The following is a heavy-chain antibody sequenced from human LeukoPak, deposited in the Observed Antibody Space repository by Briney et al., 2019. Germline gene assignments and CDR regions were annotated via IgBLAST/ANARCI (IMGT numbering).Heavy chain of an antibody. J-gene: IGHJ4*02. CDR2: ISSSGSTI. D-gene: IGHD6-13*01. CDR1: GFTFSSYE. Sequence: GGSLRLSCAASGFTFSSYEMNWVRQAPGKGLEWVSYISSSGSTIYYADSVKGRFTTSRDNAKNSLYLQMNSLRAEDTAVYYCARPSIAAAGDFDYWGQGTLVTVSS. CDR3: ARPSIAAAGDFDY. V-gene: IGHV3-48*03.